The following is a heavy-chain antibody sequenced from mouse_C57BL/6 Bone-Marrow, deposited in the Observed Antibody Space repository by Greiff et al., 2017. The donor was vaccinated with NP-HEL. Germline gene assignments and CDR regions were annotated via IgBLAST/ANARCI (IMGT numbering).Heavy chain of an antibody. CDR1: GYSITSGYY. D-gene: IGHD2-10*02. V-gene: IGHV3-6*01. Sequence: EVQLQQSGPGLVKPSQSLSLTCSVSGYSITSGYYWNWIRRFPGNKLEWVGSLRYDGSNNYSPSFKNRISITRDTSKNQFFLKLNSVTAEDTATYYCARAYGNYLYYGDRGTALTVTA. CDR2: LRYDGSN. CDR3: ARAYGNYLYY. J-gene: IGHJ2*01.